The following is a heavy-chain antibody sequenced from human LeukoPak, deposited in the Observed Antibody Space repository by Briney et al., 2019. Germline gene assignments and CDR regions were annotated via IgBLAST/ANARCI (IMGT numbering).Heavy chain of an antibody. V-gene: IGHV4-59*01. CDR3: ARGGSSGWYRGIDY. Sequence: PSETLSLTCTVSGGSISSYYWSWIRQPPGKGLEWIGYIHYSGSTKYNPSLNSRVSISLDTSKDQFSLKLSSVTAADTAVYYCARGGSSGWYRGIDYWGQGTLVTVSS. D-gene: IGHD6-19*01. CDR1: GGSISSYY. CDR2: IHYSGST. J-gene: IGHJ4*02.